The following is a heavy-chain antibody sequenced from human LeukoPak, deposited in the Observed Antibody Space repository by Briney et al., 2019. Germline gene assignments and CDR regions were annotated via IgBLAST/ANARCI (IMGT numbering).Heavy chain of an antibody. CDR1: GFTFSDYY. V-gene: IGHV3-11*06. CDR2: ISSSSSYI. J-gene: IGHJ4*02. CDR3: ARVAFGELLYDSLDY. Sequence: GGSLRLSCAASGFTFSDYYMSWIRQAPGKGLEWVSSISSSSSYIYYADSVKGRFTISRENAKNSLYLQMNSLRAEDTAVYYCARVAFGELLYDSLDYWGQGTLVTVSS. D-gene: IGHD3-10*01.